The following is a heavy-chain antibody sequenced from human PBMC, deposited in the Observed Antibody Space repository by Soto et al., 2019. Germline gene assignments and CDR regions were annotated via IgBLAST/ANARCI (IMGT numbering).Heavy chain of an antibody. CDR2: IYYSGST. D-gene: IGHD3-3*01. V-gene: IGHV4-59*01. Sequence: SETLSLTCTVSGGSISSYYWSWIRQPPGKGLEWIGYIYYSGSTNYNPSLKSRVTISVDTSKNQFSLKLSSVTAADTAVYYCARGGPVSGITIFKYYYYYMDVWGKGTTVTVSS. J-gene: IGHJ6*03. CDR1: GGSISSYY. CDR3: ARGGPVSGITIFKYYYYYMDV.